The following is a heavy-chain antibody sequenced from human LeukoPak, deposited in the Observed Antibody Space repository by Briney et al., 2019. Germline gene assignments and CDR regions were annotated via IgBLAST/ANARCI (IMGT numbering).Heavy chain of an antibody. CDR1: GFTFSSYA. CDR2: ISYDGSNK. D-gene: IGHD3-10*01. J-gene: IGHJ4*02. V-gene: IGHV3-30*04. Sequence: GGSLRLSCAASGFTFSSYAMHWVRQAPGKGLEWVAVISYDGSNKYYADSVKGRFTISRDNSKNTLYLQMNSLRAEDTAVYYCAITMVRGVILYYFDYWGQGTLVTVSS. CDR3: AITMVRGVILYYFDY.